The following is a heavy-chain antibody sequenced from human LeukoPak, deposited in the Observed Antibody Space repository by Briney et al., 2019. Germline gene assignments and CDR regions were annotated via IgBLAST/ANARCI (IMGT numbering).Heavy chain of an antibody. J-gene: IGHJ4*02. Sequence: GDSLKISCKGSGYSFTNYWIGWVRQMPGKGLEWMGLIYPADSDTRYSPSFQGQVTISADKSISTAYLQWSSLKASDTAMYYCARAPFWSGYYSGSDYWGQGTLVTVSS. D-gene: IGHD3-3*01. CDR3: ARAPFWSGYYSGSDY. CDR1: GYSFTNYW. V-gene: IGHV5-51*01. CDR2: IYPADSDT.